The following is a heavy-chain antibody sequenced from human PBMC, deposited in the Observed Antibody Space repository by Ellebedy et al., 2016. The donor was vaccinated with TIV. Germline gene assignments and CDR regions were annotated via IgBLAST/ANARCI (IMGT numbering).Heavy chain of an antibody. CDR3: ARGRVADFWSGYYRDYYYYYMDV. V-gene: IGHV4-31*03. J-gene: IGHJ6*03. CDR1: GGSISSGGYY. Sequence: SETLSLTXTVSGGSISSGGYYWSWIRQHPGKGLEWIGYIYYSGSTYYNPSLKSRVTISVDTSKNQFSLKLSSVTAADTAVYYCARGRVADFWSGYYRDYYYYYMDVWGKGTTVTVSS. D-gene: IGHD3-3*01. CDR2: IYYSGST.